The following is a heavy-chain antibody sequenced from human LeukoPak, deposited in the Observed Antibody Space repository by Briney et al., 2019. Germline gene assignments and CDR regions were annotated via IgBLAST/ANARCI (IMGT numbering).Heavy chain of an antibody. J-gene: IGHJ4*02. CDR3: ARCRGWPKWPCFDY. CDR1: GFTFSSYA. CDR2: ISSNGGST. D-gene: IGHD3-10*01. V-gene: IGHV3-64*01. Sequence: GGSLRLSCAASGFTFSSYAMHWVRQAPGKGLEYVSAISSNGGSTYYANSVKGRFTISRDNSKNTLYLQMGSLRAEDMAVYYCARCRGWPKWPCFDYWGQGTLVTVSS.